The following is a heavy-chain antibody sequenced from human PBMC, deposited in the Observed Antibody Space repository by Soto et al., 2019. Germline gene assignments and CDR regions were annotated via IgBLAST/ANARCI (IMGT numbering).Heavy chain of an antibody. J-gene: IGHJ6*02. CDR3: ARVGYYDSSGSRDYHYYGMDV. Sequence: QAQLVQSGAEVKKPGASVRVSCRASGYTFSSYAISWVRQAPGQGLEWLGWISPYNDDTKYAQKLEGRVFMTTDTPTKSAQLDLRSLTSDDTAVFYCARVGYYDSSGSRDYHYYGMDVWGQVTTVTVSS. CDR1: GYTFSSYA. CDR2: ISPYNDDT. V-gene: IGHV1-18*01. D-gene: IGHD3-22*01.